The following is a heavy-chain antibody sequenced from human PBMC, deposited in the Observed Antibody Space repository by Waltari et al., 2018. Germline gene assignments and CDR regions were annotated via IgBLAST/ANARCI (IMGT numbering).Heavy chain of an antibody. CDR3: AKQGGRGLRGANYFNY. V-gene: IGHV3-23*01. CDR1: GFHLSPYA. Sequence: EVQLFESGGGLVRPGGSLRLSCAASGFHLSPYAMSWFRQLPWKGLVWGSGISGSGSDTYHADSVRGRFTISRDNSKDTLYLQMNSLRDEDMAVYYCAKQGGRGLRGANYFNYWGQGALVTVSS. J-gene: IGHJ4*02. CDR2: ISGSGSDT. D-gene: IGHD1-26*01.